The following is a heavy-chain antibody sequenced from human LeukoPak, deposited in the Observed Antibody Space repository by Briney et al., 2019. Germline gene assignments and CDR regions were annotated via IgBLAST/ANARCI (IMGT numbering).Heavy chain of an antibody. V-gene: IGHV3-30*04. CDR3: ARDYCDRTSCLPGFDY. D-gene: IGHD2-2*01. Sequence: RQAPXXGLXWVAVISYDGSNKYYADSVKGRFTISRDNSKNTLFLQMNSLRAEDAAVYYCARDYCDRTSCLPGFDYWGQGTLVTVSS. CDR2: ISYDGSNK. J-gene: IGHJ4*02.